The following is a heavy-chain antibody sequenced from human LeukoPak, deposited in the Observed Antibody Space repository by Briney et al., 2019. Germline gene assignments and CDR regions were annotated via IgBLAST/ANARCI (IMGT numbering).Heavy chain of an antibody. CDR2: IYYSGST. V-gene: IGHV4-59*01. J-gene: IGHJ5*02. CDR3: ARDGTYYDLLTGYFPNWFDP. CDR1: GGSISSYY. D-gene: IGHD3-9*01. Sequence: PSETLSLTCTVSGGSISSYYWSWIRQPPGKGLEWIGYIYYSGSTNYNPSLKSRVTISVDTSKNQFSLKLSSVTAADTAVYYCARDGTYYDLLTGYFPNWFDPWGQGILVTVSS.